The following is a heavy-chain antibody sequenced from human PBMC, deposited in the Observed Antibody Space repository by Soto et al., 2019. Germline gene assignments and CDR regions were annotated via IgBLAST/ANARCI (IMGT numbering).Heavy chain of an antibody. V-gene: IGHV3-33*01. D-gene: IGHD6-6*01. CDR2: IWYDGSNK. CDR3: ARDLFEYSSSSDWFDP. J-gene: IGHJ5*02. CDR1: GFTFSSYG. Sequence: GGSLRPSCAGSGFTFSSYGMHWVRQAPGKGLEWVAVIWYDGSNKYYADSVKGRFTISRDNSKNTLYLQMNGLRAEDTAVYYCARDLFEYSSSSDWFDPWGQGTLVTVSS.